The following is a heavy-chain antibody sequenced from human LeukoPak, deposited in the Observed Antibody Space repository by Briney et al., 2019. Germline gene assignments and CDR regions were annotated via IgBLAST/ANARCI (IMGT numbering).Heavy chain of an antibody. J-gene: IGHJ5*02. CDR1: GGSISSYY. D-gene: IGHD6-13*01. CDR2: IYYSGST. CDR3: ARATLIAAAGNWFDP. Sequence: LETLSLTCTVSGGSISSYYWSWIRQPPGKGLEWIGYIYYSGSTNYNPSLKSRVTISVDTSKNQFSLKLSSVTAADTAVYYCARATLIAAAGNWFDPWGQGTLVTVSS. V-gene: IGHV4-59*01.